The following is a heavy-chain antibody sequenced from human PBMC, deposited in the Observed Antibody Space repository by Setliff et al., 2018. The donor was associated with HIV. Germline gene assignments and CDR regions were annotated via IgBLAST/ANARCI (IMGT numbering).Heavy chain of an antibody. CDR3: ARGNYYDSSVWVGPDV. D-gene: IGHD3-22*01. CDR2: IIPIFGTT. J-gene: IGHJ6*04. CDR1: GYTFSSYT. V-gene: IGHV1-69*13. Sequence: GASVKVSCKASGYTFSSYTITWVRQAPGQGLECMGGIIPIFGTTNYAQKFQGRVTITADASTSTSFMELSGLRSDDTAVYYCARGNYYDSSVWVGPDVWGKGTTVTVSS.